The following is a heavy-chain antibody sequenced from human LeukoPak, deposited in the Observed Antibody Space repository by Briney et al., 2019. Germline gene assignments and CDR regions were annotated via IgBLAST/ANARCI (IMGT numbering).Heavy chain of an antibody. CDR2: IGTSGDRT. V-gene: IGHV3-23*01. CDR3: ARDRPYFDY. Sequence: GGSLRLSCSASGFTFSSSAMSWVRQAPGKGLEWVSAIGTSGDRTFYADSVKGRFTNSRDNSKNTLYLQMNSLRAEDTAVYYCARDRPYFDYWGQGTLVTVSS. CDR1: GFTFSSSA. J-gene: IGHJ4*02.